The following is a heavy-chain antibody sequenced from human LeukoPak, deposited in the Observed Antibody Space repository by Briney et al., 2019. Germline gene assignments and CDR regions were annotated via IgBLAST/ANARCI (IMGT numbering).Heavy chain of an antibody. Sequence: SQTLSLTCTVSGGSISSGGYYWSWIRQHLGKGLEWIGYIYYSGSTYYNPSLKSRVTISVDTSKNQFSLKLSSVTAADTAVYYCARDFGGYYYFDYWGQGTLVTVSS. V-gene: IGHV4-31*03. J-gene: IGHJ4*02. CDR2: IYYSGST. D-gene: IGHD4-23*01. CDR1: GGSISSGGYY. CDR3: ARDFGGYYYFDY.